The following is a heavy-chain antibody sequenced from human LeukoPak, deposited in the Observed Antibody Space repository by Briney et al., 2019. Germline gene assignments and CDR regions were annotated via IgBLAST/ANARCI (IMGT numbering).Heavy chain of an antibody. CDR2: IYHSGST. Sequence: SETLSLTCAVSGGSISSGGYSWSWIRQPPGKGLEWIGCIYHSGSTYYNPSLKSRVTISVDRSKNQFSLKLSSVTAADTAVYYCARASDCGGDCYYFDYWGQGTLVTVSS. D-gene: IGHD2-21*02. V-gene: IGHV4-30-2*01. CDR1: GGSISSGGYS. CDR3: ARASDCGGDCYYFDY. J-gene: IGHJ4*02.